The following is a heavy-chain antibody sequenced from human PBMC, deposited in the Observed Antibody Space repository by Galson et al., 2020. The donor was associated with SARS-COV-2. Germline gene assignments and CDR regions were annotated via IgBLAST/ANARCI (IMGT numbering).Heavy chain of an antibody. CDR1: GGSFSGYY. CDR2: INHSGST. V-gene: IGHV4-34*01. CDR3: ASSQNYGSGSYYLREFDY. D-gene: IGHD3-10*01. Sequence: SQASETLSLTCAVYGGSFSGYYWSWIRQPPGKGLEWIGEINHSGSTNYNPSLKSRVTISVDTSKNQFSLKLSSVTAADTAVYYCASSQNYGSGSYYLREFDYWGQGTLVTVSS. J-gene: IGHJ4*02.